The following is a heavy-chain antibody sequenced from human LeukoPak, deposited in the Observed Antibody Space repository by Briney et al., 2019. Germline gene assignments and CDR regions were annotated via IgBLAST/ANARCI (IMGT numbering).Heavy chain of an antibody. J-gene: IGHJ4*02. CDR2: IYYSGST. CDR3: ARHRGRAYYDFWSGYYTDY. Sequence: SQTLSLTCTVSGGSISSSSYYWGWIRQPPGKGLEWIGSIYYSGSTYYSPSLKSRVTISVDTSKNQFSLKLSSVTAADTAVYYCARHRGRAYYDFWSGYYTDYWGQGTLVTVSS. D-gene: IGHD3-3*01. V-gene: IGHV4-39*01. CDR1: GGSISSSSYY.